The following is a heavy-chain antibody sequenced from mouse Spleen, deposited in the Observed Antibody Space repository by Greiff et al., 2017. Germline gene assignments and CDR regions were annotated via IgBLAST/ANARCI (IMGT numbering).Heavy chain of an antibody. Sequence: EVQRVESGAELVKPGASVKLSCTASGFNIKDTYMHWVKQRPEQGLEWIGRIDPANGNTKYDPKFQGKATITADTSSNTAYLQLSSLTSEDTAVYYCASLSWDNWGQGTTLTVSS. D-gene: IGHD6-2*01. V-gene: IGHV14-3*02. CDR1: GFNIKDTY. J-gene: IGHJ2*01. CDR2: IDPANGNT. CDR3: ASLSWDN.